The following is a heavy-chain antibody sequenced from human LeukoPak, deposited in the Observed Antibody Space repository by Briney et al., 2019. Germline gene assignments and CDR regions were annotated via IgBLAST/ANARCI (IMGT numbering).Heavy chain of an antibody. Sequence: SVKVSCKASGGTFSSYAISWVRQAPGQGLEWMGGIIPIFGTANYAQKFQGRVTITADESTSTAYMELSSLRSEDTAVYYCARSWFGDVYYYGMDVWGQGTTVTVSS. CDR2: IIPIFGTA. CDR1: GGTFSSYA. V-gene: IGHV1-69*01. CDR3: ARSWFGDVYYYGMDV. J-gene: IGHJ6*02. D-gene: IGHD3-10*01.